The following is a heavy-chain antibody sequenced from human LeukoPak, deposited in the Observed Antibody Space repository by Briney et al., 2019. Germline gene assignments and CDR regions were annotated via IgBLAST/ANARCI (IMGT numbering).Heavy chain of an antibody. J-gene: IGHJ4*02. CDR1: GFTFSSYA. D-gene: IGHD3/OR15-3a*01. CDR3: AKWFYVLDTAPRISYFDY. Sequence: GGSLRLSCAASGFTFSSYAMSWVRQAPGEGLEWVSAISGSGGSTYYADSVKGRFTISRDNSKNTLYLQMNSLRAEDTAVYYCAKWFYVLDTAPRISYFDYWGQGTLVTVSS. V-gene: IGHV3-23*01. CDR2: ISGSGGST.